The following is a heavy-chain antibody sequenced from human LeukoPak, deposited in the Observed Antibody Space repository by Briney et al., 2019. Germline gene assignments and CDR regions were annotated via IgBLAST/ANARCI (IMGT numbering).Heavy chain of an antibody. V-gene: IGHV4-59*12. J-gene: IGHJ5*02. CDR2: IYYSGST. Sequence: SETLSLTCTVSGGSISSYYWSWIRQPPGKGLEWIGYIYYSGSTNYNPSLKSRVTISVDTSESQFSLKVNSVTAADTAVYYCARDSRYDSAGHAPWGQGSLVTVSS. CDR1: GGSISSYY. CDR3: ARDSRYDSAGHAP. D-gene: IGHD3-22*01.